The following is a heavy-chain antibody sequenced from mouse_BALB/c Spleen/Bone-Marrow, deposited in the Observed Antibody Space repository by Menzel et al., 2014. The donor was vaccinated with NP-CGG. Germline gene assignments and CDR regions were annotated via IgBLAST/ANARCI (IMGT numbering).Heavy chain of an antibody. Sequence: EVMLVESGSGLVQPGGSLKLSCAASGFDFSRYWMSWVRQAPGKGLEWIGEINPESSTINYTPSLKDKFIISRDNAKKTLYLHMSKVGSEDTALYYCARPGYYGHFAYWGQGTTLTVSS. CDR3: ARPGYYGHFAY. V-gene: IGHV4-1*02. J-gene: IGHJ2*01. CDR2: INPESSTI. D-gene: IGHD1-1*01. CDR1: GFDFSRYW.